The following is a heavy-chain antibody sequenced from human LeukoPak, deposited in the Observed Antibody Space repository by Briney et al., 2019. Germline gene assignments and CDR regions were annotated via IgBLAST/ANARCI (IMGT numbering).Heavy chain of an antibody. D-gene: IGHD3-22*01. CDR2: IYYSGST. V-gene: IGHV4-59*01. CDR1: GGSISSYY. Sequence: PSETLSLTCTVSGGSISSYYWGWIRQPPGKGLEWIGYIYYSGSTNYNPSLKSRVTISVDTSKNQFSLKLSSVTAADTAVYYCARDSYYDSSGYYYWGQGTLVTVSS. CDR3: ARDSYYDSSGYYY. J-gene: IGHJ4*02.